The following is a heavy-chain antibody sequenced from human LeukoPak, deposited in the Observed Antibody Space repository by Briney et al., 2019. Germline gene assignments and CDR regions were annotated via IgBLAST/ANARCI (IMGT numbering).Heavy chain of an antibody. CDR1: GYSFTNNW. CDR2: IYPGDSDT. V-gene: IGHV5-51*01. D-gene: IGHD3-22*01. J-gene: IGHJ3*02. CDR3: ASAGDSSGYYYFSAFDI. Sequence: GKSLQISCKASGYSFTNNWIGWVRQMPGKGLGWMGIIYPGDSDTRYSPSFQGQVTISAYKSISTAYLQWSSLKASDTAMYYCASAGDSSGYYYFSAFDIWGQGTMVTVSS.